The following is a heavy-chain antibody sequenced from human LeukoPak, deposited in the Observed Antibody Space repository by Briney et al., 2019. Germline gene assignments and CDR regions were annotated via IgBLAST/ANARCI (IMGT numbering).Heavy chain of an antibody. D-gene: IGHD2-21*02. Sequence: GGSLRLSCTASGFTFSSYPMSWVRQSPGKGLEWVSAISGGGANTNYADSVKGRFTISRDNSKNTLYLQMNSLRAEDTALYYCAKGTSCGGDCFPLFDYWGQGTLVTVPT. CDR2: ISGGGANT. CDR1: GFTFSSYP. J-gene: IGHJ4*02. CDR3: AKGTSCGGDCFPLFDY. V-gene: IGHV3-23*01.